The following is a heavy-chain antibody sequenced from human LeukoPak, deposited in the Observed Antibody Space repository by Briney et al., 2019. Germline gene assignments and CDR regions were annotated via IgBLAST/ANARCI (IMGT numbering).Heavy chain of an antibody. CDR2: IKQDGSEK. D-gene: IGHD3-3*01. Sequence: GGSLRLSCAASGFTFSSYWMSWVRQAPGKGLEWVANIKQDGSEKYYVDSVKGRFTISRDNAKNSLYLQMNSLRAEDTAVYYCARADQYYDFWSGYYPAYYFDYWGQETLVTVSP. V-gene: IGHV3-7*01. CDR1: GFTFSSYW. CDR3: ARADQYYDFWSGYYPAYYFDY. J-gene: IGHJ4*02.